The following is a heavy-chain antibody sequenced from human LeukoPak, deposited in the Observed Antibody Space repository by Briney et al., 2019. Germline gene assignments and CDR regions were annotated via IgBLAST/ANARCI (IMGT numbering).Heavy chain of an antibody. J-gene: IGHJ4*01. D-gene: IGHD6-19*01. CDR2: LSGSGITT. Sequence: GGSLRLSCAASGFTFSNSAMSWVRQAPGKGLEGVSTLSGSGITTYYADSVKGRFTIFRDNSKNTLYLQMNSLRAEDTAVYYCAKGIYSSGWSYFDYWGHGTLVTVSS. V-gene: IGHV3-23*01. CDR3: AKGIYSSGWSYFDY. CDR1: GFTFSNSA.